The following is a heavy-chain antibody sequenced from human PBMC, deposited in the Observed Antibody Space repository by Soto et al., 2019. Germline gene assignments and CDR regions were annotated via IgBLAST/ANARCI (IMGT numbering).Heavy chain of an antibody. V-gene: IGHV1-18*04. CDR1: VYTFTSYG. Sequence: XSVKVSCKASVYTFTSYGISWVRQAPGQGLEWMGWISAYNGNTNYAQKLQGRVTMTTDTSTSTAYMELRSLRSDDTAVYYCARDSDYDSSGYYRDYWGQGTLVTVSS. CDR2: ISAYNGNT. CDR3: ARDSDYDSSGYYRDY. D-gene: IGHD3-22*01. J-gene: IGHJ4*02.